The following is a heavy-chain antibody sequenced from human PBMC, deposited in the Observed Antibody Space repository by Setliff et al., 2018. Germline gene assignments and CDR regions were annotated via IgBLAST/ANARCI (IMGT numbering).Heavy chain of an antibody. V-gene: IGHV1-8*02. CDR1: GYTFTSYD. J-gene: IGHJ6*02. CDR3: ATYCSGGSCYSFLYNYYYDGMDV. CDR2: MNPNSGNT. D-gene: IGHD2-15*01. Sequence: ASVKVSCKASGYTFTSYDINWVRQATGQGLEWMGWMNPNSGNTGYAQKFQGRVTMTRNTSISTAYMELSSLRSEDTAVCYCATYCSGGSCYSFLYNYYYDGMDVWGQRTTVTVSS.